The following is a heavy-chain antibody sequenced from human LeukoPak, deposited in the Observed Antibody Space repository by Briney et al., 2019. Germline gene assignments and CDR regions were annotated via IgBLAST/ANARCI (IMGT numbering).Heavy chain of an antibody. J-gene: IGHJ6*03. Sequence: SETLSLTCTVSGGSISSYYWSWIRQPAGKGLEWIGRIYTSGSTNYNPSLKSRVTMSVDTSKNQFSLKLSSVTAADTAVYYCARFLGETTVKKRYYYYYMDVWGKGTTVTVSS. CDR2: IYTSGST. D-gene: IGHD4-17*01. CDR1: GGSISSYY. CDR3: ARFLGETTVKKRYYYYYMDV. V-gene: IGHV4-4*07.